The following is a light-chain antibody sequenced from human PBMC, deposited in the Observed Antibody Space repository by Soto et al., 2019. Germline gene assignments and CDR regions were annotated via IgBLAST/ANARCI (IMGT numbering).Light chain of an antibody. CDR3: CSFAGSYSYV. CDR1: SSDVGRYDY. V-gene: IGLV2-11*01. Sequence: QSVLTHPRTVSSSPGQSVNISCTGTSSDVGRYDYVSWYQQHPGKAPKLIVYDVTQRPSGAPDRVSGSESGNTTSPTISRLQADDEADYSCCSFAGSYSYVFGTGTKVPAL. CDR2: DVT. J-gene: IGLJ1*01.